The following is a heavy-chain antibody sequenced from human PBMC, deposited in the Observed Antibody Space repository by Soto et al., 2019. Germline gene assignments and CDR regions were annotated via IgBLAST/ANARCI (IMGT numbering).Heavy chain of an antibody. D-gene: IGHD3-3*01. V-gene: IGHV3-15*01. CDR3: TTAGSPVVRFLEWLLPTYYYYGMDV. CDR2: IKSKTDGGTT. Sequence: EVQLVESGGGLVKPGGSLRLSCAASGFTFSNAWMSWVRQAPGKGLEWVGRIKSKTDGGTTDYAAPVKGRFTISRDDSKNTLYLQMNSLKTEDTAVYYCTTAGSPVVRFLEWLLPTYYYYGMDVWGQGTTVTVSS. J-gene: IGHJ6*02. CDR1: GFTFSNAW.